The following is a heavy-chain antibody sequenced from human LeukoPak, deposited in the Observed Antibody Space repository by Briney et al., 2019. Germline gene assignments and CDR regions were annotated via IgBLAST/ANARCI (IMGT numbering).Heavy chain of an antibody. CDR2: ISGSGGST. Sequence: PGGSLRLSCAASGFTFSSYAMTWVRQAPGKGLEWVSAISGSGGSTSYADSVKGRCTISRDNSKNTLFLQMNSLRAEDTAVYYCARDLTYYDSSGYGDYYFDYWGQGTLVTVSS. V-gene: IGHV3-23*01. CDR3: ARDLTYYDSSGYGDYYFDY. D-gene: IGHD3-22*01. CDR1: GFTFSSYA. J-gene: IGHJ4*02.